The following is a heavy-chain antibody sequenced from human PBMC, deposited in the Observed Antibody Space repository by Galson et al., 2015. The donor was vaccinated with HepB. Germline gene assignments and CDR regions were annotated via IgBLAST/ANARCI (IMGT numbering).Heavy chain of an antibody. J-gene: IGHJ4*02. CDR1: GFIFSNYG. Sequence: SLRLSCAASGFIFSNYGMSWVRQAPGKRLEWVSGISGSGTSTFYLDSVKGRFTIFRDTSKNTLYLQMNSLRVEDTAIYYCAKRAYSSAYSSGPFDYWGQGALVTVST. CDR3: AKRAYSSAYSSGPFDY. V-gene: IGHV3-23*01. CDR2: ISGSGTST. D-gene: IGHD6-19*01.